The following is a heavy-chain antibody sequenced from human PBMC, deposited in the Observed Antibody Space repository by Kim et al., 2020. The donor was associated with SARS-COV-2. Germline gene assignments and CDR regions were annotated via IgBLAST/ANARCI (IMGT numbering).Heavy chain of an antibody. Sequence: ASVKVSCKASGYTFISSGITWVRQAPGQGLEWMGWISAWNGNTNYAQKVQGRVTMTTDTSTSTAYMELRSLRSDDTAVYYCARDHNSGSSAWYVDYWGQGTLVTVSS. J-gene: IGHJ4*02. CDR1: GYTFISSG. CDR3: ARDHNSGSSAWYVDY. CDR2: ISAWNGNT. V-gene: IGHV1-18*01. D-gene: IGHD6-19*01.